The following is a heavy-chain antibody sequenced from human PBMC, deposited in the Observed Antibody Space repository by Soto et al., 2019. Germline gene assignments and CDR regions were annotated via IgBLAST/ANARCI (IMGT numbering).Heavy chain of an antibody. D-gene: IGHD2-15*01. CDR3: ARDRRSRGAGTDV. J-gene: IGHJ6*02. V-gene: IGHV4-31*03. CDR2: IYYSGST. CDR1: GGSISSGGYY. Sequence: PSETLSLTCTVSGGSISSGGYYWSWIRQHPGKGLEWIGYIYYSGSTYYNPSLKSRVTISVDTSKNQFSLKLSSVTAADTAVYYCARDRRSRGAGTDVWGQGTTVTVSS.